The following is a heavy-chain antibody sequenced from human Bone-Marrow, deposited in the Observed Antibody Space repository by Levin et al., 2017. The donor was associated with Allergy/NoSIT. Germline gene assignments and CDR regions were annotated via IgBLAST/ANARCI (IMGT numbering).Heavy chain of an antibody. CDR3: PRARSTTFLGMTLERTFDY. Sequence: GGSLRLSCAASGFTFSTFSMNWVRQAPGKGLEWVASISGDGSDINYADSVKGRFTISRDNANNALYLEMNSLRPQDTAVYYCPRARSTTFLGMTLERTFDYWGLGTLVTVSS. CDR2: ISGDGSDI. J-gene: IGHJ4*02. CDR1: GFTFSTFS. V-gene: IGHV3-21*01. D-gene: IGHD1-1*01.